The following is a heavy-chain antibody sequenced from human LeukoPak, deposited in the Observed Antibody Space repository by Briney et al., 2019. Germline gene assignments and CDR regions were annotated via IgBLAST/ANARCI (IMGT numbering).Heavy chain of an antibody. CDR1: RGSISSGDYY. CDR2: IYYSGST. CDR3: ARESILSGYSGYDIFDY. J-gene: IGHJ4*02. D-gene: IGHD5-12*01. Sequence: SETLSLTCTVSRGSISSGDYYWSWIRQPPGKGLEWIGYIYYSGSTYYNPSLKSRVTISVDTSKSQFSLKLSSVTAADTAVYYCARESILSGYSGYDIFDYWGQGTLVTVSS. V-gene: IGHV4-30-4*01.